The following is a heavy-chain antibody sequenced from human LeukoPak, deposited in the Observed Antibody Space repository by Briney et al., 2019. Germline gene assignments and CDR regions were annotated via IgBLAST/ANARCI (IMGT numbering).Heavy chain of an antibody. J-gene: IGHJ3*02. V-gene: IGHV4-59*01. CDR1: GDSISSYY. Sequence: SETLSLTCTVSGDSISSYYWSWIRQPPGKGLEWIGCIYYSGNTNYNPSLKSRVTISIDTSKNQFSLKLSSVTAAVTAVYYCARDYAFDIWGQGTMVTVSS. CDR3: ARDYAFDI. CDR2: IYYSGNT.